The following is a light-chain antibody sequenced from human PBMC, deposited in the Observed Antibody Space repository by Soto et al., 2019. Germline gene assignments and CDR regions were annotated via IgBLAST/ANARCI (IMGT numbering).Light chain of an antibody. Sequence: EIVMTQSPLSLPVTPGEPASISCRSSQSLQHSDGYNYLDWYLQKPGQSPQLLIYWGSNRASGVPDRFSGSGSGTDFTLKISRVEAEDVGVYYCMQALQTPLTFGGGTKVEIK. CDR2: WGS. CDR3: MQALQTPLT. J-gene: IGKJ4*01. V-gene: IGKV2-28*01. CDR1: QSLQHSDGYNY.